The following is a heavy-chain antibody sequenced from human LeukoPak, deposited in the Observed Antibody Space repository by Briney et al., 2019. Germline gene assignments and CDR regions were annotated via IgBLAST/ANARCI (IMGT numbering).Heavy chain of an antibody. CDR2: IIPIFGTA. V-gene: IGHV1-69*05. J-gene: IGHJ4*02. CDR3: ARAKYYYGSGSYYNELEDY. D-gene: IGHD3-10*01. Sequence: ASVKVSCKASGGTFSSYAISWVRQAPGQGLEWMGRIIPIFGTANYAQKFQGRVTITTDESTSTAYMELSSLRSEDTAVYYCARAKYYYGSGSYYNELEDYWGQGTLVTVSS. CDR1: GGTFSSYA.